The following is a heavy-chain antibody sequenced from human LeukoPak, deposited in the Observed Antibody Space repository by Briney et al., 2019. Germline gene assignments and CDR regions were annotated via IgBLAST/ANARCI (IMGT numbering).Heavy chain of an antibody. CDR2: ISGSGGST. V-gene: IGHV3-23*01. J-gene: IGHJ4*02. CDR1: GFTFSSYA. D-gene: IGHD6-19*01. CDR3: APLGGSSGWRFDY. Sequence: PGGSLRLSCAASGFTFSSYAMSWVRQAPGKGLEWVSAISGSGGSTYYADSVKGRFTISRDNSKNTLYLQMNSLRAEDTAVYYCAPLGGSSGWRFDYWGQGTLVTASS.